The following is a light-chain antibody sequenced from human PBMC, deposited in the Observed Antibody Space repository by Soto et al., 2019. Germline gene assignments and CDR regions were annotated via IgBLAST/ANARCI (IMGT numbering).Light chain of an antibody. CDR3: AAWDDSLNGHI. CDR1: SSNIGSNS. Sequence: QSVLTQPQSASVTPGQRGTISCSRSSSNIGSNSVHWFQQVPGTAPKPLIYSSNQRPSGVPERFSGSKSGTSASLAISGLQSEDEADYYCAAWDDSLNGHIFGTGTKVTVL. J-gene: IGLJ1*01. V-gene: IGLV1-44*01. CDR2: SSN.